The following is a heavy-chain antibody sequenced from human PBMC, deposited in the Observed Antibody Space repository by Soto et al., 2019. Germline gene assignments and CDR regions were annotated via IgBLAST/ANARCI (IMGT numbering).Heavy chain of an antibody. CDR2: IQTGGAT. V-gene: IGHV3-53*01. CDR1: GFTVNRYD. Sequence: QLVESGGGLFQAGGSTRLSCLASGFTVNRYDMAWVRQAPGKGLEWASIIQTGGATYYTDSAQGRFTISRDNSRNTVYLQMSSLRVEETGAYSCVRVLYDSGVVDFWGQGSPITVS. D-gene: IGHD5-12*01. J-gene: IGHJ4*02. CDR3: VRVLYDSGVVDF.